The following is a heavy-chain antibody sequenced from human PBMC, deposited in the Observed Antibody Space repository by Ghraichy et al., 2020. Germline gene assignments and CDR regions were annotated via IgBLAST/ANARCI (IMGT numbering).Heavy chain of an antibody. CDR2: INGDGSTT. Sequence: GESLNISCAASGFTFSNYWMHWVRQAPGKGLVWVSRINGDGSTTNYADSVKGRFTISRDNAKNMLYLQMNSLRAEDTAIYYCVRAFDYWGRGTLVTVSS. J-gene: IGHJ4*02. CDR3: VRAFDY. CDR1: GFTFSNYW. V-gene: IGHV3-74*01.